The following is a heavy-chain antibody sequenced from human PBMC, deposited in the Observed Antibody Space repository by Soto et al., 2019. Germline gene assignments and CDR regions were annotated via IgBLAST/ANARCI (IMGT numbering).Heavy chain of an antibody. CDR1: GGSISSGGYY. CDR2: IYYSGST. Sequence: ASETLSLTYTVSGGSISSGGYYWSWNRQHPGKGLEWIGYIYYSGSTYYNPSLKSRVTISVDTSKNQFSLKLSSVTAADTAVYYCAREYEDDILTGYYDYWGQGTLVTVSS. J-gene: IGHJ4*02. D-gene: IGHD3-9*01. V-gene: IGHV4-31*03. CDR3: AREYEDDILTGYYDY.